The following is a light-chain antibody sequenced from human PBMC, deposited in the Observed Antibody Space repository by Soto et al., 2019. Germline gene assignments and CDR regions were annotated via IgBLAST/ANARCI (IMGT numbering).Light chain of an antibody. J-gene: IGLJ3*02. CDR3: QPWGTGIQV. V-gene: IGLV4-69*01. Sequence: QLVLTQSPSASASLGASVKLTCTLSSGHSSYAIAWHQQQPEKGPRYLMKLNSDGSHSKGDGIPDRFSGSSSGAERYLTISRLEAEDGADSYCQPWGTGIQVFGGGTKVT. CDR2: LNSDGSH. CDR1: SGHSSYA.